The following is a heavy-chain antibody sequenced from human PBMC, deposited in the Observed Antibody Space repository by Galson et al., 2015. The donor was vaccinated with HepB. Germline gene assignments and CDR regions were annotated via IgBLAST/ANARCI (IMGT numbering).Heavy chain of an antibody. D-gene: IGHD4-23*01. V-gene: IGHV3-53*01. CDR2: IYSGGST. Sequence: SLRLSCAASGFTVSSNYMSWVRQAPGKGLEWVSVIYSGGSTYYADSVKGRFTISRDNSKNTLYLQMNSLRAEDTAVYYCARFTVVTPRSYDAFDIWGQGTMVTVSS. J-gene: IGHJ3*02. CDR3: ARFTVVTPRSYDAFDI. CDR1: GFTVSSNY.